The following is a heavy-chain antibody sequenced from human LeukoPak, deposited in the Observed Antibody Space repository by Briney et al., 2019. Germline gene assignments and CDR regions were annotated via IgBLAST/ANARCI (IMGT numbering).Heavy chain of an antibody. V-gene: IGHV3-30*04. CDR2: TSYDGSNK. CDR3: ARGRYCSSTCCLGAFYI. CDR1: GFTFSSYA. J-gene: IGHJ3*02. Sequence: GGSLRLSCAASGFTFSSYAMNWVRQAPGKGLEWVAVTSYDGSNKYYADSVKGRFTISRDNSKNTLYLQMNSLRAEDTAVYYCARGRYCSSTCCLGAFYIWGQGTMVTVST. D-gene: IGHD2-2*01.